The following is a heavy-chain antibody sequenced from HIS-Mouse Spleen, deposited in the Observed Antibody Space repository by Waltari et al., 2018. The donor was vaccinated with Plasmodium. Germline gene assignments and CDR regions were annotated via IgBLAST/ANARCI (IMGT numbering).Heavy chain of an antibody. Sequence: QVQLQQWGAGLLKPSETLSLTCAVYGVSFSGYYWRWTRQPPGKGLEWIGEIKQSGSTNYNPSLKSRVTISVDTSKNQFSLKLSSVTAADTAVYYCARETAYGITGTTAFDIWGQGTMVTVSS. J-gene: IGHJ3*02. CDR3: ARETAYGITGTTAFDI. D-gene: IGHD1-7*01. V-gene: IGHV4-34*01. CDR2: IKQSGST. CDR1: GVSFSGYY.